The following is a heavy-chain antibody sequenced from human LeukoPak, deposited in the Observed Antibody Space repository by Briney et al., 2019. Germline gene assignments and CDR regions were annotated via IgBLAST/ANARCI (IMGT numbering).Heavy chain of an antibody. Sequence: GRSLRLSCAASGFTFSSYGMHWVRQAPGKGLEWVSDISGSGGSTYYADSVKGLFTISRDNSENTLYLQMNSLRTEDTAVYYCATRDSRGPGPGDYWGQGTLVTVSS. CDR1: GFTFSSYG. D-gene: IGHD3-22*01. V-gene: IGHV3-23*01. CDR3: ATRDSRGPGPGDY. CDR2: ISGSGGST. J-gene: IGHJ4*02.